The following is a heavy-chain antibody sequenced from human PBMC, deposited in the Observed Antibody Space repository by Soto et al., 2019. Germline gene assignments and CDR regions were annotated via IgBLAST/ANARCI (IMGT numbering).Heavy chain of an antibody. J-gene: IGHJ4*02. V-gene: IGHV4-59*01. Sequence: PSETLSLTCTVSGGSIRNYYWSWIRQPPGKGLEWIGYIYYTGGTNYNPSLESRVTLSVDTSKNQLSLKLSSVTAADTAVYYCARGNKPGPSSSWLDDWGQGTQVTVSS. CDR2: IYYTGGT. D-gene: IGHD6-13*01. CDR1: GGSIRNYY. CDR3: ARGNKPGPSSSWLDD.